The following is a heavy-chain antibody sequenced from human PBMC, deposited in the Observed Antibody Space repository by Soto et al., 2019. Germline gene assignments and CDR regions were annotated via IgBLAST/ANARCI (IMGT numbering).Heavy chain of an antibody. CDR2: IYYSGIS. V-gene: IGHV4-31*03. J-gene: IGHJ4*02. D-gene: IGHD5-18*01. CDR3: ARTEWIQLWFDY. Sequence: QVQLLESGPGLVKPSQTLSLICNVSGASISSGGYYWSWIRQRPGRGLEWLGFIYYSGISHYNPSLKSRATISVDTSKNQFSLKLISVTAADMAVYYCARTEWIQLWFDYWGQGALVTVS. CDR1: GASISSGGYY.